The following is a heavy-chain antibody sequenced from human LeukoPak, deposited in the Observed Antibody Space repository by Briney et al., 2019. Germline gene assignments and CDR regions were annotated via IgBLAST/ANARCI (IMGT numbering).Heavy chain of an antibody. CDR2: ISPTGSTT. CDR1: GFSFSGHW. Sequence: GGSLRLSCTASGFSFSGHWMHWDRQLPGKGLVWVSRISPTGSTTSYADSVKGRFTVSRDNAKNTLYLQVNNLRAEDTAVYYCARGPNSNWSGLDFWGQGTLLTVSS. D-gene: IGHD6-6*01. J-gene: IGHJ4*02. CDR3: ARGPNSNWSGLDF. V-gene: IGHV3-74*01.